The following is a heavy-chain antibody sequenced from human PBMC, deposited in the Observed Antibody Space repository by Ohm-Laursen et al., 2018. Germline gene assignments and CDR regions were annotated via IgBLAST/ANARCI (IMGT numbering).Heavy chain of an antibody. Sequence: GASVKVSCKASGYTFTSYYMHWVRQAPGHGLEWMGIIHPGSSDTSYAQKFQGRVTMTRDTSTSTVYMELSNLRSEDTAAYYCAVDDYAPSWGQGTLVTVSS. V-gene: IGHV1-46*01. J-gene: IGHJ5*02. D-gene: IGHD4-17*01. CDR1: GYTFTSYY. CDR3: AVDDYAPS. CDR2: IHPGSSDT.